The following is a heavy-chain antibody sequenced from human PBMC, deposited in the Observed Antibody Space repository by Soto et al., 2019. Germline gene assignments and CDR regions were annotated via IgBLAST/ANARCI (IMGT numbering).Heavy chain of an antibody. CDR2: ISSSSNYI. Sequence: EVQLVESGGGLVNPGGSLRLSSAASGFTFNSYSMNWVRQAPGKGLEWVSSISSSSNYIYYADSMKGRFTISRDNAKNSVYLQMNSLRDDDTGVYYCARDLVGATIWGQGTLVTVSS. V-gene: IGHV3-21*01. CDR3: ARDLVGATI. J-gene: IGHJ4*02. D-gene: IGHD1-26*01. CDR1: GFTFNSYS.